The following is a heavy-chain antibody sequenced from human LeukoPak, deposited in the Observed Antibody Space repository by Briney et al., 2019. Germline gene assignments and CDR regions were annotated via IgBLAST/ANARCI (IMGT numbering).Heavy chain of an antibody. D-gene: IGHD3-10*01. CDR3: ARDYWLGGYYGSGTCFDY. CDR2: INAGNGNT. J-gene: IGHJ4*02. V-gene: IGHV1-3*01. Sequence: VASVKVSCKASGYIFTSYAMHWVRQAPGQRLEWMGWINAGNGNTKYSQKFQGRVTITRDTSASTAYMELSSLRSEDTAVYYCARDYWLGGYYGSGTCFDYWGQGTLVTVSS. CDR1: GYIFTSYA.